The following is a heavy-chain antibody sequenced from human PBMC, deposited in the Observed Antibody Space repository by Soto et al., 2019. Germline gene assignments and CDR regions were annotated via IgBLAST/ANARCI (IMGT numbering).Heavy chain of an antibody. D-gene: IGHD2-2*01. CDR1: GFIVSSNY. Sequence: GGSLRLSCAASGFIVSSNYMSWVRQAPGKGLEWVSYISSSSSTIYYADSVKGRFTISRDNAKNSLYLQMNSLRAEDTAVYYCARDANVVPAAIFDYYYYYMDVWGKGTTVTVSS. CDR3: ARDANVVPAAIFDYYYYYMDV. CDR2: ISSSSSTI. V-gene: IGHV3-48*01. J-gene: IGHJ6*03.